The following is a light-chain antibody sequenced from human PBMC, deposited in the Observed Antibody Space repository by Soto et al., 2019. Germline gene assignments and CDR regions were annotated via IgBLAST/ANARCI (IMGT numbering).Light chain of an antibody. CDR2: KVF. CDR3: MQGTHRPIT. V-gene: IGKV2-30*01. CDR1: QSLSYSDGNIY. Sequence: DVVMTQSPLSLPVTLGQPASISCWSSQSLSYSDGNIYLNWFHQRPGQSPRRLIYKVFNRDSEVTERVGGSGSGTDFTQKIRRVEAEDVGIYYCMQGTHRPITFGGGTKVEIK. J-gene: IGKJ4*01.